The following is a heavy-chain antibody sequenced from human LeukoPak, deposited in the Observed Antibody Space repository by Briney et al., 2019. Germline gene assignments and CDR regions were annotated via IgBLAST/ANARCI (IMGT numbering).Heavy chain of an antibody. V-gene: IGHV3-7*01. CDR3: ARDGGRREDY. D-gene: IGHD2-15*01. CDR1: GFTFSSYW. J-gene: IGHJ4*02. CDR2: IDPDGSHQ. Sequence: GGSLRLSCVASGFTFSSYWATWVRQAPGKGLEWVANIDPDGSHQYYVDSVKGRFTISKDNAKNSLYLQMNSLRAEDTAVYYCARDGGRREDYWGQGALVTVSS.